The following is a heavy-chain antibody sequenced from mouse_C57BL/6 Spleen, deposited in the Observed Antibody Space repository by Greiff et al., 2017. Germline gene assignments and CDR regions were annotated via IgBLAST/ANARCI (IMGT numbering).Heavy chain of an antibody. CDR1: GYAFSSSW. D-gene: IGHD3-2*02. J-gene: IGHJ3*01. CDR3: ARETAQAWFAY. CDR2: IYPGDGDT. Sequence: VQLQQSGPELVKPGASVKISCKASGYAFSSSWMNWVKQRPGKGLEWIGRIYPGDGDTNYNGKFKGKATLTADKSSSTAYMQLSSLTSEDSAVYFCARETAQAWFAYWGQGTLVTVSA. V-gene: IGHV1-82*01.